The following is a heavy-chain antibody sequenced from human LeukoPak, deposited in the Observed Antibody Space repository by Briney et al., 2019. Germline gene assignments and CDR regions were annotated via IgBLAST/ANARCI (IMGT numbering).Heavy chain of an antibody. J-gene: IGHJ4*02. D-gene: IGHD5-18*01. CDR2: IYYSGST. CDR3: ARMDSSLDY. Sequence: SETLSLTCTVSGGSISSSSYYWGWIRQPPGKGLEWIGSIYYSGSTYYNPSLKSRVTISVDTSKNQFSLKLSSVTAADTAVYYCARMDSSLDYWGQGTLVTVSS. V-gene: IGHV4-39*07. CDR1: GGSISSSSYY.